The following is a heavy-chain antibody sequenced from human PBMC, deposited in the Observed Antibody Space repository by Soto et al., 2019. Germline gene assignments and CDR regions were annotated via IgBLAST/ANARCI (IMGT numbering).Heavy chain of an antibody. Sequence: EVQLVESGGGLVQPGGSLRLSCAASGFTFSSYSMNWVRQAPGKGLEWVSYISSSSSTIYYADSVKGRFTISRDNAKNSLYLQVNSLRDEDAAVYYCATESAALYWFDPWGQGTLVTVSS. CDR3: ATESAALYWFDP. J-gene: IGHJ5*02. V-gene: IGHV3-48*02. CDR2: ISSSSSTI. D-gene: IGHD2-2*01. CDR1: GFTFSSYS.